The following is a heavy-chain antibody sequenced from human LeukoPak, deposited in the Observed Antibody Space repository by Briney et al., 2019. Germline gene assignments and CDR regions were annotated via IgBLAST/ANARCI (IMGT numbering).Heavy chain of an antibody. V-gene: IGHV3-53*01. J-gene: IGHJ4*02. D-gene: IGHD5-18*01. CDR1: GFTVNSNY. CDR2: IYSGDST. CDR3: AREGYSYGFYYFDY. Sequence: GGSLRLSCAASGFTVNSNYMSWVRRAPGKGLEWVSVIYSGDSTYYADSVKGRFTISRDNSKNTPCLQMNSLRAEDTAVYYCAREGYSYGFYYFDYWGQGTLVTVSS.